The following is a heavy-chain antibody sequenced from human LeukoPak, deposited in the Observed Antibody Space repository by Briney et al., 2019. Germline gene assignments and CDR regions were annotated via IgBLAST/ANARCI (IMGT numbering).Heavy chain of an antibody. J-gene: IGHJ6*02. V-gene: IGHV1-69*13. D-gene: IGHD6-19*01. CDR1: GGTFSSYA. Sequence: ASVKVSCKASGGTFSSYAISWVRQAPGQGLEWMGGIIPIFGTANYAQKFQGRVTITADESTSTAYMELSSLRSEDTAVYYCARDRSHSSGWYGDYYYGMDVWGQGTTVTVSS. CDR2: IIPIFGTA. CDR3: ARDRSHSSGWYGDYYYGMDV.